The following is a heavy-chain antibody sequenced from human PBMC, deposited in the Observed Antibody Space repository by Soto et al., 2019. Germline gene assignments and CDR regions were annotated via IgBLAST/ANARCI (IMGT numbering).Heavy chain of an antibody. J-gene: IGHJ5*02. D-gene: IGHD3-10*01. V-gene: IGHV3-33*01. Sequence: QVQLVESGGGVVQPGRSLRLSCAASGFTFSSYGMHWVRQAPGKGLEWVAVIWYDGSNKYYADSVKGRFTISRENSKNTLYLQMNSLRAEDTAVYYCARDLGITMVRGVIIAEYNWFDPWGQGTLVTVSS. CDR1: GFTFSSYG. CDR2: IWYDGSNK. CDR3: ARDLGITMVRGVIIAEYNWFDP.